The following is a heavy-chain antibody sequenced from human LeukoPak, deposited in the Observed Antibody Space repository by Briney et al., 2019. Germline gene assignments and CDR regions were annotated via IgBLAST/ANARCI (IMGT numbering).Heavy chain of an antibody. CDR3: ASSDRHYCSSTSCYLHYFQH. D-gene: IGHD2-2*01. V-gene: IGHV3-23*01. J-gene: IGHJ1*01. CDR1: GFTFSTYA. Sequence: GGSLRLSCAASGFTFSTYAMSWVRQAPGKGLEWVSTVSSGDGITYYADSVKGRFTVSRDNSQHTLYLQVSSLRAEDTAVYYCASSDRHYCSSTSCYLHYFQHWGQGTLVTVSS. CDR2: VSSGDGIT.